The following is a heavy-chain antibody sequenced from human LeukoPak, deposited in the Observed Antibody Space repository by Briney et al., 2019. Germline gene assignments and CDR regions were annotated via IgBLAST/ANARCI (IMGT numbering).Heavy chain of an antibody. D-gene: IGHD2-2*01. Sequence: SETLSLTCAVYGGSFSGYYWSWIRQPPGKGVEWIGEINHSGSTNYNPSLKSRVTISVDTSKNQFSLKLSSVTAADTAVYYCATLPAATPNWFDPWGQGTLVTVSS. CDR1: GGSFSGYY. CDR3: ATLPAATPNWFDP. CDR2: INHSGST. J-gene: IGHJ5*02. V-gene: IGHV4-34*01.